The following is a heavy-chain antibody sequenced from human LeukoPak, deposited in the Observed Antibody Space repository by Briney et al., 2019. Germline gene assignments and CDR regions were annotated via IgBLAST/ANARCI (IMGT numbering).Heavy chain of an antibody. D-gene: IGHD3-22*01. J-gene: IGHJ4*02. V-gene: IGHV4-39*01. CDR2: IYYSGST. CDR3: ARVAGYDSSAYYPYYFDY. CDR1: GGSISRSSYY. Sequence: PSETLSLSCTVSGGSISRSSYYWVWIRQPPGKGLEWIGNIYYSGSTYYNPSLKSRVTISVDTSKNQFSLKLSSVTAADTAVYYCARVAGYDSSAYYPYYFDYWGQGTLVTVSS.